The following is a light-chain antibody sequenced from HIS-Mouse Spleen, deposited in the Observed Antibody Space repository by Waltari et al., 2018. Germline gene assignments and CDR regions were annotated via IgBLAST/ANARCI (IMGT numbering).Light chain of an antibody. V-gene: IGKV1-5*03. CDR3: QQYNSYSRT. J-gene: IGKJ1*01. CDR1: QSISSW. Sequence: DIQMTQSPSTLSASVVDRVTITCRASQSISSWLAWYQQKPGKAPQLLIYTASSLESGVPSRFSGSGSGTEFTLTISSLQPDDFATYYCQQYNSYSRTFGQGTKVEIK. CDR2: TAS.